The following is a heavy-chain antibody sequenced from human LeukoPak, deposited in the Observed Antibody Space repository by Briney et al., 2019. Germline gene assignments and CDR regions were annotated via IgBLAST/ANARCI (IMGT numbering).Heavy chain of an antibody. CDR3: AKIAAAGTTYFDY. CDR2: ISYDGSNK. Sequence: GGSLRLSCAASGFTFSSYGMHWVRQAPGKGLEWVAGISYDGSNKHYADSVKGRFTISRDNSKNTLYLQLNSLRAEDTAVYYCAKIAAAGTTYFDYWGQGTLVTVSS. D-gene: IGHD6-13*01. CDR1: GFTFSSYG. J-gene: IGHJ4*02. V-gene: IGHV3-30*18.